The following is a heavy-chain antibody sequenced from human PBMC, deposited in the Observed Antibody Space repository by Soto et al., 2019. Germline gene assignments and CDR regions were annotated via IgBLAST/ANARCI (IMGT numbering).Heavy chain of an antibody. CDR1: GFTFTTYW. D-gene: IGHD1-26*01. CDR2: VNSDESST. V-gene: IGHV3-74*01. CDR3: ARGGSGNYFNYFDY. J-gene: IGHJ4*02. Sequence: EVQLVASGGGLVQPGGSLILSCAASGFTFTTYWMHWVRQVPGQGLVWVSHVNSDESSTNYADSVKGRFTISRDNAKNMLYLQMSSLRAEDSAVYYCARGGSGNYFNYFDYWGQGTLITVSS.